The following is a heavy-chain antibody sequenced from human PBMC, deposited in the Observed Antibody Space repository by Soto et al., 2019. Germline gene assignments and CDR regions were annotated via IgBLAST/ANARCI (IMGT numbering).Heavy chain of an antibody. CDR3: AAPRDEYGSGVSWFTYGMDI. Sequence: GSLRLSCLASGFTFSDFAMTWVRHVAGRGLEWVASLDGAGGSTYYAESVRGRFSISRDNSQNTLFLQMKRLTVDDTAIYYCAAPRDEYGSGVSWFTYGMDIWGQGTTVTVSS. J-gene: IGHJ6*02. D-gene: IGHD3-10*01. CDR1: GFTFSDFA. V-gene: IGHV3-23*01. CDR2: LDGAGGST.